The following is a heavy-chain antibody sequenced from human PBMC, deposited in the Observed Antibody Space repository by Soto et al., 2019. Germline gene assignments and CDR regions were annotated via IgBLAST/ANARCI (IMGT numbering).Heavy chain of an antibody. CDR3: AKDNLKYSSSQAFDY. CDR1: GFTFDDYA. V-gene: IGHV3-9*01. D-gene: IGHD6-6*01. J-gene: IGHJ4*02. Sequence: DVQLVESGGGLVQPGGSLRLSCAASGFTFDDYAMHWVRQAPGKGLEWVSGISWNSGSIGYADSVKGRFTISRDNAKNSLYLQMNSLRAEDTALYYCAKDNLKYSSSQAFDYWGQGTLVTVSS. CDR2: ISWNSGSI.